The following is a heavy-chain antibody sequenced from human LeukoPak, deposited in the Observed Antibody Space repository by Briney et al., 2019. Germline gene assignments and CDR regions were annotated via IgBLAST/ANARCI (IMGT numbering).Heavy chain of an antibody. Sequence: GGSLRLSCAASGFTFSSYWMSWVRQAPGKGLEWVANIKQDGSEKYYVDSVKGRFTISRDNAKNSLYLQMNSLRAEDTAVYYCARSGYYARRSWFDPGAREPWSPSPQ. CDR1: GFTFSSYW. D-gene: IGHD3-22*01. J-gene: IGHJ5*02. V-gene: IGHV3-7*03. CDR2: IKQDGSEK. CDR3: ARSGYYARRSWFDP.